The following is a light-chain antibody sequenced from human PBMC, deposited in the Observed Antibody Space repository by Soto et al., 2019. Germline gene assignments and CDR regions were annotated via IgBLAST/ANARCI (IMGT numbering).Light chain of an antibody. Sequence: EIVLTQSPGTLSLSPGERATLSCRASQSVDSSSLAWYQQKPGQAPRLLIYRASSRATGIPDRFSGSGSGTDFALTISRLEPEDLAVYYCQLYGTSPGFTFGPGTKVDIK. CDR3: QLYGTSPGFT. CDR1: QSVDSSS. CDR2: RAS. V-gene: IGKV3-20*01. J-gene: IGKJ3*01.